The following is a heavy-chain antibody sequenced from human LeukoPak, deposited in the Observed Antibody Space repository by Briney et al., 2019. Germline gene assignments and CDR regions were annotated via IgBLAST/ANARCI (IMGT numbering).Heavy chain of an antibody. CDR1: GFTFSSYA. Sequence: GGSLRLSCAASGFTFSSYAMSWVRQAPGKGLEWVSGISGGGGSTFYADSVKGRFTISRDNSKNTLYLQMNSLRAEDTAVYYCVNLYSSNYWGQGTLVTVSS. J-gene: IGHJ4*02. V-gene: IGHV3-23*01. CDR3: VNLYSSNY. D-gene: IGHD6-19*01. CDR2: ISGGGGST.